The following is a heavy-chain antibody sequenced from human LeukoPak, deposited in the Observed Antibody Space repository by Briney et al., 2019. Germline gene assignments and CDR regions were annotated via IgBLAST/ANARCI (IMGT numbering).Heavy chain of an antibody. Sequence: GASVKVSCKASGFTFTSSAVQRVRQARGQRLEWIGWIVVGSGNTNYAQKFQERVTITRDMSTSTAYMELSSLRSEDTAVYYCAYEVGAINWFDPWGQGTLVTVSS. V-gene: IGHV1-58*01. CDR2: IVVGSGNT. CDR3: AYEVGAINWFDP. J-gene: IGHJ5*02. D-gene: IGHD1-26*01. CDR1: GFTFTSSA.